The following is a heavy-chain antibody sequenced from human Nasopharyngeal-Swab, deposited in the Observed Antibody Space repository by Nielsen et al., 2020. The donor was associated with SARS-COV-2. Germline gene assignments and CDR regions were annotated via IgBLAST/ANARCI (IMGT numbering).Heavy chain of an antibody. D-gene: IGHD3-9*01. J-gene: IGHJ4*02. CDR3: AREGYDILTGYFDY. CDR2: INSDGSST. Sequence: GESLKISCAASGFTFSSYWMHWVRQAPGKGLVWVSRINSDGSSTSYADSVKGRFTISRDNAKNSLYLQMNSLRAEDTAVYYCAREGYDILTGYFDYWGQGTLVTVSS. CDR1: GFTFSSYW. V-gene: IGHV3-74*01.